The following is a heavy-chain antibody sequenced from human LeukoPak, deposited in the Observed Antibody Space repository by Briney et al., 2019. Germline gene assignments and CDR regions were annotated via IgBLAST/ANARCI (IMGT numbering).Heavy chain of an antibody. V-gene: IGHV3-30*03. CDR2: ISYDGTNK. J-gene: IGHJ4*02. CDR3: ARTYYYDSSGYYRVLGEFDY. D-gene: IGHD3-22*01. Sequence: GGSLRLSCAASGFTFSSYGMHWVRQAPGKGLEWEAVISYDGTNKYYADSVKGRFTISRDNSKNTVYLQMNSLRAEDTAVYYYARTYYYDSSGYYRVLGEFDYWGQGTLVTVSS. CDR1: GFTFSSYG.